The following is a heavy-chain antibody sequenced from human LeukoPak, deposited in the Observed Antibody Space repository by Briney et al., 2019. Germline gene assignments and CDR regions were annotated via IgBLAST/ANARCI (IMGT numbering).Heavy chain of an antibody. D-gene: IGHD4-11*01. CDR3: ARVMRDFREGYDI. J-gene: IGHJ3*02. CDR1: GFTVSSNY. V-gene: IGHV3-66*02. Sequence: PGGSLRLSCAASGFTVSSNYMSWVRQAPGKGLEWVSIIYSGGSTYYTDSVKGRFTISRDNSKNTLYLHVNSLRAEDTAVYYCARVMRDFREGYDIWGQGTMVTISS. CDR2: IYSGGST.